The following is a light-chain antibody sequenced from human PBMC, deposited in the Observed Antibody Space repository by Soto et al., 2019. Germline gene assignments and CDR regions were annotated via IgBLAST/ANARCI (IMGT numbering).Light chain of an antibody. CDR3: QQYNSLPYT. CDR1: QDFSTY. V-gene: IGKV1-33*01. J-gene: IGKJ2*01. CDR2: TVP. Sequence: DIQMTQSPSSLSASLGDRVTITCRASQDFSTYLNWYQQKPGKAPNLLIYTVPNLETGVPSRFSGSGSGTVFTLTISALQPEDIAAYDCQQYNSLPYTFGQGTRLEIE.